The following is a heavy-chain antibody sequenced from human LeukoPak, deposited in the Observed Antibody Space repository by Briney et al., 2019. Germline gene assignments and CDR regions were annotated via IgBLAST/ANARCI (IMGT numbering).Heavy chain of an antibody. CDR1: GFTFSSYS. V-gene: IGHV3-21*01. D-gene: IGHD1-26*01. Sequence: GGSLRLSCAASGFTFSSYSMNWVRQAPGKGLEWVSSISSSSSYIYYADSVKGRFTISRDNAKNSLYLQMDSLRAEDTAVYYCARDAYSGSYPRRPDYWGQGTLVTVSS. CDR3: ARDAYSGSYPRRPDY. J-gene: IGHJ4*02. CDR2: ISSSSSYI.